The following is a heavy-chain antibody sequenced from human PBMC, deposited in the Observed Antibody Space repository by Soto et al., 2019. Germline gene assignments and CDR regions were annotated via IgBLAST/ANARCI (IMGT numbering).Heavy chain of an antibody. CDR2: ISAYNGNT. CDR1: GYTFTRYG. D-gene: IGHD2-15*01. Sequence: ASVKVSCKASGYTFTRYGISWVRQAPGQGLEWMGWISAYNGNTNYAQKLQGRVTMTTDTSTSTAYMELRSLRSDDTAVYYCARILVVVVARDAFDIWGQGTMVTVSS. CDR3: ARILVVVVARDAFDI. V-gene: IGHV1-18*01. J-gene: IGHJ3*02.